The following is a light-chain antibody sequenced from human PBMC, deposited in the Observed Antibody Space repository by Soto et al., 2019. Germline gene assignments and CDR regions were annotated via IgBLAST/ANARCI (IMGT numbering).Light chain of an antibody. V-gene: IGKV1-5*01. CDR1: QSVSTR. J-gene: IGKJ1*01. CDR3: QQYSVYWT. Sequence: DIQMTQSPSTLSASVGDRVTITCRASQSVSTRLAWYQQRPGKPPKLLIYDASSLQSGVPSKFSGGGSGTEFTLTINSLQPDDFATYYCQQYSVYWTFGQGTKVDIK. CDR2: DAS.